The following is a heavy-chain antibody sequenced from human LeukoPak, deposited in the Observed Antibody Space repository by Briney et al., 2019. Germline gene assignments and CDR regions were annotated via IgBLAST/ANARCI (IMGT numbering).Heavy chain of an antibody. CDR3: ALLAVASDFDY. J-gene: IGHJ4*02. Sequence: PGGSLRLSCVVSGFPFSFYELNWVRQAPGKGLEWVSNIGASSTPKYYADSVKGRFSISRDNAKSSLYLQMNSLRVEDTAVYYCALLAVASDFDYWGQGALVTVCS. CDR2: IGASSTPK. V-gene: IGHV3-48*03. CDR1: GFPFSFYE. D-gene: IGHD6-19*01.